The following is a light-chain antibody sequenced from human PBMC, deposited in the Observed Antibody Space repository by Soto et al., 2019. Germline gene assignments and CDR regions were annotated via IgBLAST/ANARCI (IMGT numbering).Light chain of an antibody. V-gene: IGLV2-14*03. CDR3: SSYTSSSTRV. Sequence: ALTQPPPGAEFTWQSITISYTRNSSDVGAYDFVSWYQQHPDKAPKLMIYEVSNRPSGVSNRFSGSKSVNTATLTISGLQAEDEADYYCSSYTSSSTRVFGTGTKVTVL. CDR1: SSDVGAYDF. J-gene: IGLJ1*01. CDR2: EVS.